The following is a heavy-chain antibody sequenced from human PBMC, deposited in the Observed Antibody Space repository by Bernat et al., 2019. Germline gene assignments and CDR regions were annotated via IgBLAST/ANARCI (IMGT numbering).Heavy chain of an antibody. CDR1: GFTFSSYG. CDR3: AKDPNIVPAATMGPRSYYFDY. D-gene: IGHD2-2*01. CDR2: ISYDGSNK. J-gene: IGHJ4*02. V-gene: IGHV3-30*18. Sequence: QVQLVESGGGVVQPGRSLRLSCVASGFTFSSYGMHWVRQAPGKGLEWVAFISYDGSNKYYADSVKGRFTISRDNSKSTLYLQMNSLRAEDTAVYYCAKDPNIVPAATMGPRSYYFDYWGQGTLVTVSS.